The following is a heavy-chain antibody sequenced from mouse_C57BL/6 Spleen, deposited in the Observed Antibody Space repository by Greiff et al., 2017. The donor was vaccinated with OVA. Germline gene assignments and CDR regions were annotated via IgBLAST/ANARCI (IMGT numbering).Heavy chain of an antibody. Sequence: QVQLQQPGAELVKPGASVKLSCKASGYTFTSYWMQWVKQRPGQGLEWIGEIDPSDSYTNYNQKFKGKATLTVDTSSSTAYMQLSSLTSEDSAVYYCAREITGLAWFAYWGQGTLVTVSA. D-gene: IGHD4-1*01. V-gene: IGHV1-50*01. CDR3: AREITGLAWFAY. J-gene: IGHJ3*01. CDR1: GYTFTSYW. CDR2: IDPSDSYT.